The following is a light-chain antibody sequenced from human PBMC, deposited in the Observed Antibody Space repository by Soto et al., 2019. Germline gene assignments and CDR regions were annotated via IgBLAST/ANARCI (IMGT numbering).Light chain of an antibody. CDR1: QSISGSY. CDR2: AAS. J-gene: IGKJ2*01. V-gene: IGKV3-20*01. CDR3: QQYGSSPPYT. Sequence: EIVLTQSPGTLSLSPWERATLSCRASQSISGSYLAWYQQKPGQAPRLLLYAASSRATGIPDRFSGSGSGTDFTLTISRLEPDEFAVYYCQQYGSSPPYTFGQGTKLEIK.